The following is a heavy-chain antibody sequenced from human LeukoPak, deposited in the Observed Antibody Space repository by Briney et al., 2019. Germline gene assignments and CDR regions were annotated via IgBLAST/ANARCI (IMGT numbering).Heavy chain of an antibody. V-gene: IGHV3-23*01. CDR2: VSGNGLTT. CDR1: GFTFTAYA. Sequence: GGSLRLSCAASGFTFTAYAMSWVRQAPGKGLEWVASVSGNGLTTYYPDSVKGRFTISRDNSKNAVFLQMNSLRPENPAVYYCAKVAIWSARHFDYWGQGTLVTVSS. CDR3: AKVAIWSARHFDY. D-gene: IGHD3-10*01. J-gene: IGHJ4*02.